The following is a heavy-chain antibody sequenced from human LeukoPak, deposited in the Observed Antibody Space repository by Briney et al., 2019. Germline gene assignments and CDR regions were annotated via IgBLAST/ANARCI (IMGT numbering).Heavy chain of an antibody. D-gene: IGHD3-10*01. V-gene: IGHV4-39*07. J-gene: IGHJ4*02. CDR3: ARGSRGSGSGSPDY. Sequence: PSETLSLTCTVSGGSISGSSHYWAWIRQPPGKGLEWIGSIYHSGSTYYNPSLKSRVTISVDTSKNQFSLKLSSVTAADTAVYYCARGSRGSGSGSPDYWGQGTLVTVSS. CDR1: GGSISGSSHY. CDR2: IYHSGST.